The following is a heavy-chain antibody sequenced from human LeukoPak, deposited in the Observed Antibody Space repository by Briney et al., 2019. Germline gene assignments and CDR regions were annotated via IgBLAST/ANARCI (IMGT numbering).Heavy chain of an antibody. V-gene: IGHV3-30-3*01. J-gene: IGHJ5*02. D-gene: IGHD6-13*01. CDR2: ISYDGSNK. Sequence: GGSLRLSCAASGFTFSSYAMHWVRQAPGKGLEWVAVISYDGSNKYYADSVKGRFTISRDNSKNTLYLQMNSLRAEDTAVYYCASSAGGVAFDPWGQGTLVTASS. CDR1: GFTFSSYA. CDR3: ASSAGGVAFDP.